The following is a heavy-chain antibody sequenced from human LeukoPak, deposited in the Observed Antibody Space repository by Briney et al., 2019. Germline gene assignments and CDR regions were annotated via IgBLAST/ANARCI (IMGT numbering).Heavy chain of an antibody. D-gene: IGHD3-10*01. CDR3: ARVMVRGVMSFDY. CDR2: IYYSGST. Sequence: PSETLSLTCTVSGGSISSYYWSWIRQPPGKGLEWIGYIYYSGSTNYNPSLKSRVTISVDTSKNQFSLKLSSVTAADTAVYYCARVMVRGVMSFDYWGQGTLVTVSS. CDR1: GGSISSYY. J-gene: IGHJ4*02. V-gene: IGHV4-59*01.